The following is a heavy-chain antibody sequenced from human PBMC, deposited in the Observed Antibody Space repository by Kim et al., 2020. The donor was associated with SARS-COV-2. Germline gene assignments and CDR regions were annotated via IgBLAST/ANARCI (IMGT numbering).Heavy chain of an antibody. CDR3: ARHLSGSGTFYNLGS. J-gene: IGHJ4*02. CDR1: GDSNDF. V-gene: IGHV4-59*08. CDR2: ISYSGTT. D-gene: IGHD3-10*01. Sequence: SETLSLTCSVSGDSNDFWSWIRQTPEMGLEWIACISYSGTTTYNPSLSSRATISLDTSKRQISLKLRSVTAEDTAMYYCARHLSGSGTFYNLGSWGQGTL.